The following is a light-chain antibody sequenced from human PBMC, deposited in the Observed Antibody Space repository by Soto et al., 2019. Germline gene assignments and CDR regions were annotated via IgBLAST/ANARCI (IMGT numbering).Light chain of an antibody. J-gene: IGKJ4*01. Sequence: EIVLTQSPATLSLSPGERATLSCRASQSVSSYLAWYQQKPGQAPRLLIYDASNRATGIPARFSGSGSGTDFTLTISNPEPEDFAVYYCQQRSNWPPLTFGGGTKVEIK. V-gene: IGKV3-11*01. CDR3: QQRSNWPPLT. CDR2: DAS. CDR1: QSVSSY.